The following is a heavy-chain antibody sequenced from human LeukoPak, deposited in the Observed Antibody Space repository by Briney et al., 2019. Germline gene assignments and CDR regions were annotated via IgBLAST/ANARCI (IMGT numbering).Heavy chain of an antibody. J-gene: IGHJ4*02. CDR2: IRSKAYGGTT. D-gene: IGHD4-17*01. CDR1: GFTFTDHY. Sequence: GGSLRLSCAASGFTFTDHYMDWVRQAPGKGLEWVGFIRSKAYGGTTEYAASVKGRFTISRDDSKSIAYLQMNSLKTEDTAVYYCTRVATTDNYWGQGTLVTVSS. V-gene: IGHV3-49*04. CDR3: TRVATTDNY.